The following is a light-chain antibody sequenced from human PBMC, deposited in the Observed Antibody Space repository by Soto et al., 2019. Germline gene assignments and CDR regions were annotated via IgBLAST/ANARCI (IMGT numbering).Light chain of an antibody. V-gene: IGKV1-5*01. CDR3: QQYNSNAGT. J-gene: IGKJ1*01. CDR2: DAS. Sequence: DIQMTQSPSTLSASVRDRVTITCRASQSISSWLAWYQQKPGTAPKLLIYDASSLESGVPSRFSGSGSGTEFTLTISSLQPDDFATYYCQQYNSNAGTFGQGTKVDIK. CDR1: QSISSW.